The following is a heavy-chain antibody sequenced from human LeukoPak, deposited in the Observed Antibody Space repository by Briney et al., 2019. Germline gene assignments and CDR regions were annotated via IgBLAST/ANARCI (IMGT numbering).Heavy chain of an antibody. V-gene: IGHV4-59*01. CDR3: AREGAYSDRGAEY. D-gene: IGHD1-26*01. Sequence: SDTLSLICTVSGGSLSTYYWSWIPQPPGKGLEWIGYIYYSGNTKYNPSPKTRVSMSVDTSKNQFSLKLSSVTAADTAVYYCAREGAYSDRGAEYWGQGTLVTVSS. CDR1: GGSLSTYY. CDR2: IYYSGNT. J-gene: IGHJ4*02.